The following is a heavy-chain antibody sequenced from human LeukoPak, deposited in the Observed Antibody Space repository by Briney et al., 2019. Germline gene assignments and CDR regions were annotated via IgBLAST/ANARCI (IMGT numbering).Heavy chain of an antibody. CDR3: ARRDTTWLLDY. J-gene: IGHJ4*02. CDR2: IYPVDSDT. Sequence: GESLKISSKGSGYSFTTYWIGWVPQMPGKGLEWMGIIYPVDSDTRYSPSFQGQVTISADKSITTAYLQWCSLKASDTAMYYCARRDTTWLLDYWGQGTLVTVSS. CDR1: GYSFTTYW. D-gene: IGHD1-14*01. V-gene: IGHV5-51*01.